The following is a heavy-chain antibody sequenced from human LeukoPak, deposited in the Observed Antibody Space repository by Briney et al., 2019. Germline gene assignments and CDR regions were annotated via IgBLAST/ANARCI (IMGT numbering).Heavy chain of an antibody. V-gene: IGHV1-18*01. Sequence: SAYNGNTNYAQKFQGRVTITADKSASTAYMELSSLRSEDTAVYYCARDYPVLNELGYFDYWGQGTLVTVSS. CDR3: ARDYPVLNELGYFDY. J-gene: IGHJ4*02. D-gene: IGHD3-3*02. CDR2: SAYNGNT.